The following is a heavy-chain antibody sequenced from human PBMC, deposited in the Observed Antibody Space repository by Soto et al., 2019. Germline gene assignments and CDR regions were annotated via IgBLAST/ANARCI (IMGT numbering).Heavy chain of an antibody. V-gene: IGHV1-8*01. D-gene: IGHD6-13*01. Sequence: QVQLVQSGAEVKKPGASVKVSCKASGYTFTSYDINWVRQATGQGLEWMGWMNPNSGNTGYAQKCKGRDTMRRTTSISTAYMEQSSMRSEDTAVYYCAREHSSRWRFDYWGQGTLVTVSS. CDR3: AREHSSRWRFDY. J-gene: IGHJ4*02. CDR2: MNPNSGNT. CDR1: GYTFTSYD.